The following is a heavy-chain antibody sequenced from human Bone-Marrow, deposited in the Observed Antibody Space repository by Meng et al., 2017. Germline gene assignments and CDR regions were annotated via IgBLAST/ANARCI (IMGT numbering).Heavy chain of an antibody. J-gene: IGHJ6*02. CDR1: GFTFSSYA. D-gene: IGHD2-2*01. Sequence: GESLMISCAASGFTFSSYAMHWVRQAPGKGLGWVAVISSDGSNKYYADSVKSRFTISRDNSQNTLYLQMNSLRAEDTAVYYCARDPDIVVVPASIPYYYGMDVWGQGTTVTVSS. V-gene: IGHV3-30*04. CDR3: ARDPDIVVVPASIPYYYGMDV. CDR2: ISSDGSNK.